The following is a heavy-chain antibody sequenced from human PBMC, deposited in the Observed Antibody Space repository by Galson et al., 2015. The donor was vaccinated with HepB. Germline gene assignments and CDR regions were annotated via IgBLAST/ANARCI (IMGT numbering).Heavy chain of an antibody. CDR2: INPHSGGT. CDR1: GYTFIDHY. D-gene: IGHD1-26*01. J-gene: IGHJ4*02. V-gene: IGHV1-2*05. CDR3: ARVKPTSQVGDRGYFDY. Sequence: SVKVSCKASGYTFIDHYIHWVRQAPGQGLEWMGRINPHSGGTNYAQKFQGRVTMTWDTSVSTAYMELSSLTSDDTVVYYFARVKPTSQVGDRGYFDYWGQGTLVTVSS.